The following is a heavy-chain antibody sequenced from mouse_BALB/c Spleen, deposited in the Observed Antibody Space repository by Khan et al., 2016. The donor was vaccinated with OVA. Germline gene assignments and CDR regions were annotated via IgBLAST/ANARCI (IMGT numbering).Heavy chain of an antibody. CDR3: ARPPDFSYTLDH. CDR1: GYTFTNYG. Sequence: QIQLVQSGPELKKPGETVKISCKASGYTFTNYGMNWVKQSPGKALKWMGWINTYTGEPTYADDFKGRFAFSLETSASTAYLQINNLKNEDTATXCGARPPDFSYTLDHWGQGTSVTVSS. J-gene: IGHJ4*01. CDR2: INTYTGEP. V-gene: IGHV9-3-1*01.